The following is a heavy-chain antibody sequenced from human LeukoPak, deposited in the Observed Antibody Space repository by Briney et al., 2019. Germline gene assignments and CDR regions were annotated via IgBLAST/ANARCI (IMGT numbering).Heavy chain of an antibody. Sequence: ASVKVSCKASGYTFTSYGISWVRQAPGQGLEWMGWISAYNGNTNYAQKLQGRVTMTTDTSTSTAYMELRSLRSDDRAVYYCARGRLLWFGELGSWFDPWGQGTLVTVSS. V-gene: IGHV1-18*01. CDR1: GYTFTSYG. CDR3: ARGRLLWFGELGSWFDP. J-gene: IGHJ5*02. D-gene: IGHD3-10*01. CDR2: ISAYNGNT.